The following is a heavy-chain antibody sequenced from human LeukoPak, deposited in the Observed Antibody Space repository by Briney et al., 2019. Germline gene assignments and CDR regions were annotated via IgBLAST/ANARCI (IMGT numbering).Heavy chain of an antibody. CDR3: ARDLLQNYYDHWFDP. J-gene: IGHJ5*02. Sequence: GGFLRLSCAASGLALRNYWIHWVRQAPGGGLVWVSVIYSGGSTYYADSVKGRFTISRDNSKNTLYLQMNSLRAEDTAVYYCARDLLQNYYDHWFDPWGQGTLVTVSS. D-gene: IGHD3-22*01. V-gene: IGHV3-53*01. CDR1: GLALRNYW. CDR2: IYSGGST.